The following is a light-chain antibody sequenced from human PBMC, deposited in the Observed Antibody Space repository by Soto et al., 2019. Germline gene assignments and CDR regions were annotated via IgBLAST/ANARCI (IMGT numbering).Light chain of an antibody. CDR3: QQHKDYPLT. CDR2: AAS. Sequence: DIQFTQSPSVLSASVGDRVTITCRASHDISSYLTWYQQKPGKAPTVLIYAASTLQGGVPSRFSGSGSGTEFTLTISSLQSEDFASYYCQQHKDYPLTFGRGRRLE. V-gene: IGKV1-9*01. J-gene: IGKJ5*01. CDR1: HDISSY.